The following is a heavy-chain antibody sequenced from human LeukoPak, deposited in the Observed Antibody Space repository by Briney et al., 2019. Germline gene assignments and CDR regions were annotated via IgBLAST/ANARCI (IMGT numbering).Heavy chain of an antibody. D-gene: IGHD5-18*01. CDR1: GFAFSSYA. V-gene: IGHV3-48*03. Sequence: GGSLRLSCAASGFAFSSYAMHWVRQAPGKGLEWVSYISSSGSTIYYADSVKGRFTISRDNAKNSLYLQMNSLRAEDTAVYYCARDRVDTAMVIRGYYYYYYMDVWGKGTTVTISS. J-gene: IGHJ6*03. CDR2: ISSSGSTI. CDR3: ARDRVDTAMVIRGYYYYYYMDV.